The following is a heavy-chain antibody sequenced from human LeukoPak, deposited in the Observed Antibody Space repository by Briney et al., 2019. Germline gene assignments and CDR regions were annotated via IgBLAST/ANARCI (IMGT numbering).Heavy chain of an antibody. V-gene: IGHV3-23*01. CDR2: ISGIGGST. Sequence: GGSLRLSCAASGFTFSSYAMSWVRLAPGKGLEWVSRISGIGGSTHYADSVKGRFTISRDNSKNTVYLQMNSLRADDTAVYYCAKGDYIDYWGQGTLVTVSS. J-gene: IGHJ4*02. CDR1: GFTFSSYA. CDR3: AKGDYIDY.